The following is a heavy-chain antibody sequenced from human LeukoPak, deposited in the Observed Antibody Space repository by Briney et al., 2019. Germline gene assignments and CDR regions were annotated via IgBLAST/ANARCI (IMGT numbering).Heavy chain of an antibody. D-gene: IGHD6-19*01. Sequence: SETLSLTCSVSGGSVNTYYWSWIRQSAGKGLEWVGRISITEGTNYNPSLKSRVSMSVDASKNQVSLKLGSVTAADTAVYYCARLRRDINDWYADDCWGQGTLVTVSS. J-gene: IGHJ4*02. CDR3: ARLRRDINDWYADDC. CDR2: ISITEGT. V-gene: IGHV4-4*07. CDR1: GGSVNTYY.